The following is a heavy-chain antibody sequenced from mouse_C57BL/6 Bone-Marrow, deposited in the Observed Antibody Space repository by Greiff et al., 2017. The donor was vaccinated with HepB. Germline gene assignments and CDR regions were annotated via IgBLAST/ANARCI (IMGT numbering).Heavy chain of an antibody. D-gene: IGHD1-2*01. CDR2: IDPSDSYT. CDR3: ARGAVFTTALEGDY. V-gene: IGHV1-59*01. J-gene: IGHJ2*01. CDR1: GYTFTSYW. Sequence: QVQLQQPGAELVRPGTSVKLSCKASGYTFTSYWMHWVKQRPGQGLEWIGVIDPSDSYTNYKQKFKGKATLTVYTSSSTAYMQRSSLTSEDSAVYYCARGAVFTTALEGDYWGQGTTLTVSS.